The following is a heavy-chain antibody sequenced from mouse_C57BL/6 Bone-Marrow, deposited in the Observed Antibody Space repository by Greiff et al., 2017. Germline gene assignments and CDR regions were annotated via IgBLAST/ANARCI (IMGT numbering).Heavy chain of an antibody. J-gene: IGHJ2*01. CDR1: GYSFTGYY. D-gene: IGHD1-1*02. CDR3: ARYAHHGGSCYFDY. V-gene: IGHV1-42*01. CDR2: INPSTGGT. Sequence: VQLQQSGPELVKPGASVKISCKASGYSFTGYYMNWVKQSPEQSLEWIGEINPSTGGTNYNQKFKAKATLTVDKSSSTAYMQLKRLSSEDSAVYYCARYAHHGGSCYFDYWGQGTTLTVSS.